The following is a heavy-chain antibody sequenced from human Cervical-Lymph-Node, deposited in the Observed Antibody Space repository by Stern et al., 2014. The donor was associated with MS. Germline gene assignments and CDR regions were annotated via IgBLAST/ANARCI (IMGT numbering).Heavy chain of an antibody. CDR1: GGSISSYY. CDR3: ARVASRGWSHFDY. D-gene: IGHD6-19*01. Sequence: QVQLQESGPGLVKPSETLSLTCTVSGGSISSYYWSWIRQPPGKGLEWIGYIYYSGSTNYNPSLKSRVTISVDTSKNQFSLKLSSVTAADTAVYYCARVASRGWSHFDYWGQGTLVTVSS. J-gene: IGHJ4*02. V-gene: IGHV4-59*01. CDR2: IYYSGST.